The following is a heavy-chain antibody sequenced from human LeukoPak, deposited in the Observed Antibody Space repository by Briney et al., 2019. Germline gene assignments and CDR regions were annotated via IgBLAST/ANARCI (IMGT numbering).Heavy chain of an antibody. CDR2: IKEDGSEE. J-gene: IGHJ4*02. CDR1: GFTFSSYW. D-gene: IGHD3-16*01. V-gene: IGHV3-7*05. CDR3: GRIAYGNYV. Sequence: SGGSLRLSCAASGFTFSSYWMSWVRQAPGKGLEWVANIKEDGSEEHYVDSLKGRFTISRDNAKNSLYLEVNSLRAEDTAVYYCGRIAYGNYVWGQGALVTVSS.